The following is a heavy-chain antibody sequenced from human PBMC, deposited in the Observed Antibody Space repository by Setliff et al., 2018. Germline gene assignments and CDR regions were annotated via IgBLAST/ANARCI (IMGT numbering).Heavy chain of an antibody. CDR2: INHSGST. D-gene: IGHD6-19*01. CDR1: GGSFSGYY. Sequence: SETLSLTCAVYGGSFSGYYWSWIRQPPGKGLEWIGEINHSGSTNYNPSLKSRVTISVDTSKNQFSLKLSSVTAADTAVYYCARGYGWSAANDYWGQGTLVTVSS. CDR3: ARGYGWSAANDY. J-gene: IGHJ4*02. V-gene: IGHV4-34*01.